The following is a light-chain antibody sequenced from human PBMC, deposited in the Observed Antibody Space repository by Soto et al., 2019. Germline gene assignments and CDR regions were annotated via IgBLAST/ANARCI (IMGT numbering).Light chain of an antibody. CDR1: HSVSSRY. CDR3: QQYGSSPPYT. V-gene: IGKV3-20*01. J-gene: IGKJ2*01. CDR2: GAS. Sequence: EIVLTQSPGTLSLSPGERATLSCRASHSVSSRYYAWYQQKPGQAPRLHIYGASSRATGIPDRFSGSGSGTDFTLTISRLEPEDFAVYYCQQYGSSPPYTFGQGTKLEIK.